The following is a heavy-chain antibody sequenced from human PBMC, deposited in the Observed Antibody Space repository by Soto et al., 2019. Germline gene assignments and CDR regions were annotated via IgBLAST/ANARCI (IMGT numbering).Heavy chain of an antibody. CDR1: GYTFTSYY. D-gene: IGHD4-17*01. V-gene: IGHV1-46*03. J-gene: IGHJ4*02. CDR3: ARDEGATVTSDPYDY. CDR2: INPSGGST. Sequence: QVQLVQSGAEVKKPGASVKVSCKASGYTFTSYYMHWVRQAPGQGLEWMGIINPSGGSTSYAQKFQGRVTMTRETSTSTVYMELSSLRSEDTAVYYCARDEGATVTSDPYDYWGQGTLVTVSS.